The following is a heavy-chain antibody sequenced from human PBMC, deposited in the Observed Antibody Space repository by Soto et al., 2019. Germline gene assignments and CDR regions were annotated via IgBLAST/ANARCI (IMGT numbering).Heavy chain of an antibody. Sequence: SETLSLTCTVSGGSISSYYWSWIRQPPGKGLEWIGYIYYSGSTNYNPSLKSRVTISVDTSKNQFSLKLSSVTAADTAVYYCARYGSYYYYYGMDVWGQGTTVTVSS. V-gene: IGHV4-59*01. CDR2: IYYSGST. D-gene: IGHD1-26*01. CDR1: GGSISSYY. J-gene: IGHJ6*02. CDR3: ARYGSYYYYYGMDV.